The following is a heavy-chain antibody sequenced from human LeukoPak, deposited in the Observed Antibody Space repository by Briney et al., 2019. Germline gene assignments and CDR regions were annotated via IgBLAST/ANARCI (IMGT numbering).Heavy chain of an antibody. CDR3: ARSGWFGELGFDY. CDR1: GFTFSSYA. D-gene: IGHD3-10*01. Sequence: PGGSLRLSCAASGFTFSSYAMSWVRQAPGKGLEWVSAISGSGGSTYYADSVKGRFTISRHNAKNTLYLQLNSLRAEDTAVYYCARSGWFGELGFDYWGQGTLVTVSS. V-gene: IGHV3-23*01. J-gene: IGHJ4*02. CDR2: ISGSGGST.